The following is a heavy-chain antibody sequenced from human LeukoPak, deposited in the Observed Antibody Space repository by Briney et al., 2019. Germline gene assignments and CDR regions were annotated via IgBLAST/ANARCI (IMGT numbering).Heavy chain of an antibody. CDR3: ARQPLLRYFDPIDY. Sequence: GGSLRLSCAASGFTFSDYYMSWIRQAPGKGPEWVSYISSSGSTIYYADSVKGRFTISRDNAKNSLYLQMNSLRAEETAVYYCARQPLLRYFDPIDYWGQGTLVTVSS. D-gene: IGHD3-9*01. CDR2: ISSSGSTI. J-gene: IGHJ4*02. CDR1: GFTFSDYY. V-gene: IGHV3-11*04.